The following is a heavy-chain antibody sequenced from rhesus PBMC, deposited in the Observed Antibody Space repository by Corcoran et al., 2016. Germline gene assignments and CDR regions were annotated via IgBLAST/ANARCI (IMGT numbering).Heavy chain of an antibody. Sequence: QVQLQESGPGLVTPSETLSLTCVVSGGSISRNYWNWIRQSPGKGLEGIGSIYGSGGNTDYNTYLKSRVTIYTETSKNQFSLKLSSVTAADTAVYYCARRGPKGWYFDLWGPGTPITISS. CDR2: IYGSGGNT. V-gene: IGHV4-160*01. CDR1: GGSISRNY. CDR3: ARRGPKGWYFDL. J-gene: IGHJ2*01. D-gene: IGHD5-42*01.